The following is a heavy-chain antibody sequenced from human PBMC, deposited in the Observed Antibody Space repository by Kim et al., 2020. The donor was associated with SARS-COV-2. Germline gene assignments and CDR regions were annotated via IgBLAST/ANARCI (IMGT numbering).Heavy chain of an antibody. V-gene: IGHV3-9*01. D-gene: IGHD6-6*01. Sequence: GDADSVKGRFPISRDTAKHSLYLQMNSLRAEDTALYYCAKAAARRVGFDYWGQGTLVTVSS. J-gene: IGHJ4*02. CDR3: AKAAARRVGFDY.